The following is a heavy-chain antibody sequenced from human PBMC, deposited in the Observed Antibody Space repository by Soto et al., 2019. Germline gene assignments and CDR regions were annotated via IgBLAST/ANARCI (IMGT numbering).Heavy chain of an antibody. V-gene: IGHV3-30*18. D-gene: IGHD3-10*01. Sequence: GGSLRLSCAASGFTFSSYGMHWVRQAPGKGLEWVAVISYDGSNKYYADSVKGRFTISRDNSKNTLYLQMNSLRAEDTAVYYCAKNRWDRGPSYYYYMDVWGKGTTVTVSS. CDR3: AKNRWDRGPSYYYYMDV. J-gene: IGHJ6*03. CDR2: ISYDGSNK. CDR1: GFTFSSYG.